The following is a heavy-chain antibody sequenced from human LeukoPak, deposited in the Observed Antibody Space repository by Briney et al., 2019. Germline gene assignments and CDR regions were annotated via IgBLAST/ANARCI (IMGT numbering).Heavy chain of an antibody. D-gene: IGHD5/OR15-5a*01. CDR1: GYTLTELS. CDR2: FDPEDGET. Sequence: ASVKVSCKVSGYTLTELSMHWVRQAPGKGLEWMGGFDPEDGETIYAQKFQGRLTMTRDTSTSTVYMELSSLRSEDTAVYYCARGVDYWGQGTLVTVSS. CDR3: ARGVDY. J-gene: IGHJ4*02. V-gene: IGHV1-24*01.